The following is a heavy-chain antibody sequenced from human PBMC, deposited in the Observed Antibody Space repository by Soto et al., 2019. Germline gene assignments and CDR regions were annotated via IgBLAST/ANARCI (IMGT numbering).Heavy chain of an antibody. V-gene: IGHV3-23*01. CDR2: ISGSGGST. D-gene: IGHD4-17*01. J-gene: IGHJ6*02. Sequence: GGSLRLSCAASGFTFSSYAMSWVRQAPGKGLEWVSAISGSGGSTYYADSVKGRFTISRDNSKNTLYLQMNSLRAEDTAVYYCAKVPATVTIYYYYGMDVWGQGTTVTVSS. CDR1: GFTFSSYA. CDR3: AKVPATVTIYYYYGMDV.